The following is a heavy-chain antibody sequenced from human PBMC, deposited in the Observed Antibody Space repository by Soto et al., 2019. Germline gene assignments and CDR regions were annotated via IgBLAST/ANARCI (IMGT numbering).Heavy chain of an antibody. Sequence: EVQLLESGGGFVQPGGSLRLSCAASGFTFSTYAMTWVRQAPGKGLEWVSVINSAGTPYYADSVKGRFTISRDNAKDTLYLQMNGLRAEDPAVYYCARAWYEDYWGQGTLVTVSS. CDR1: GFTFSTYA. D-gene: IGHD6-13*01. V-gene: IGHV3-23*01. J-gene: IGHJ4*02. CDR3: ARAWYEDY. CDR2: INSAGTP.